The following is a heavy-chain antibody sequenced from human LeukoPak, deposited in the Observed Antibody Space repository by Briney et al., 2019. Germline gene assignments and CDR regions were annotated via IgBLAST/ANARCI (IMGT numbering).Heavy chain of an antibody. CDR3: ARGDCSSTSCHYYYYYYMDV. J-gene: IGHJ6*03. D-gene: IGHD2-2*01. V-gene: IGHV1-69*05. CDR1: GGTFSSYA. Sequence: SVKVSCKASGGTFSSYAISWVRQAPGQGLEWMGGIIPIFGTANYAQKFQGRVTITRNTSISTAYMELSSLRSEDTAVYYCARGDCSSTSCHYYYYYYMDVWGKGTTVTVSS. CDR2: IIPIFGTA.